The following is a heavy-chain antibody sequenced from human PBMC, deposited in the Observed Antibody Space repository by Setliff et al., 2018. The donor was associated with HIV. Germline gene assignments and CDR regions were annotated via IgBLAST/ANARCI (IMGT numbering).Heavy chain of an antibody. Sequence: GGSLRLSCAASGFTFSSYGMHWVRQAPGKGLEWVAFIRYDGSNKYYADSVKGRFTISRDNSKNTLYLQMNSLRAEDTAVYYCAKDLRGYSGYNGYWGQGTLVTVSS. CDR1: GFTFSSYG. CDR2: IRYDGSNK. V-gene: IGHV3-30*02. D-gene: IGHD5-12*01. CDR3: AKDLRGYSGYNGY. J-gene: IGHJ4*02.